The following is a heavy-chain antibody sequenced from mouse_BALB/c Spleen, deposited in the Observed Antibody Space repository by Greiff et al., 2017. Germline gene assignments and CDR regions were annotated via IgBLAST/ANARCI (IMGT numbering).Heavy chain of an antibody. J-gene: IGHJ4*01. D-gene: IGHD4-1*01. CDR2: ISSGGSYT. Sequence: EVQLVESGGDLVKPGGSLKLSCAASGFTFSSYGMSWVRQTPDKRLEWVATISSGGSYTYYPDSVKGRFTISRDNAKNTLYLQMSSLKSEDTAMYYCERHHWDGYAMDYWGQGTSVTVSS. CDR3: ERHHWDGYAMDY. V-gene: IGHV5-6*01. CDR1: GFTFSSYG.